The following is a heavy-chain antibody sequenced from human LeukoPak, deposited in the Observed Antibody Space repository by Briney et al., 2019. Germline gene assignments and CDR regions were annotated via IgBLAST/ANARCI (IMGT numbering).Heavy chain of an antibody. Sequence: SETLSLTCTVSGYSIRSGFYWGWIRQPPGKGLEWIGNIYHGGITYDTPSLKSRVTISVDTSKNQFYLKLSSVTAADTAVYYCARAVGSFDWLPLFDYWGQGTLVTVSS. CDR3: ARAVGSFDWLPLFDY. D-gene: IGHD3-9*01. CDR1: GYSIRSGFY. CDR2: IYHGGIT. V-gene: IGHV4-38-2*02. J-gene: IGHJ4*02.